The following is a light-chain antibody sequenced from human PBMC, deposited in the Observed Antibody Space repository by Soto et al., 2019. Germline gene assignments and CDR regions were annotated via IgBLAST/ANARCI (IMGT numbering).Light chain of an antibody. J-gene: IGLJ3*02. V-gene: IGLV2-14*01. Sequence: QSLLTHPASLSGSPGQTITILSTGTSSDIGTYRYVSWYQHHPGKAPKLLISEVSNRPSGISTRFSGSKSGNTASLTISGLQAEDEADYYCNAYGSNSAPRVFGGGTKVTAL. CDR2: EVS. CDR3: NAYGSNSAPRV. CDR1: SSDIGTYRY.